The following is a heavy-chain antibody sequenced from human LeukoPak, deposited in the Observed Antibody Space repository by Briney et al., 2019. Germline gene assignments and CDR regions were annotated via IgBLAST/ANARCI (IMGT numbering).Heavy chain of an antibody. Sequence: SQLLCLTGAVSSGSSSGGEYYWGWVGQPQEKGLEWIGYIYYSGSTYYNPSLKSRVTISVDTSKNQFSLKLSSVTAADTAVYYCARDSYYDSSGSLDSWGQGTLVTVSS. V-gene: IGHV4-30-4*01. D-gene: IGHD3-22*01. J-gene: IGHJ4*02. CDR3: ARDSYYDSSGSLDS. CDR2: IYYSGST. CDR1: SGSSSGGEYY.